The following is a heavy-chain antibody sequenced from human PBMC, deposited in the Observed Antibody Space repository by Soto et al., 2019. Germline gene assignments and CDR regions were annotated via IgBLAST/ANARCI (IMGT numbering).Heavy chain of an antibody. V-gene: IGHV3-13*01. J-gene: IGHJ6*03. D-gene: IGHD2-15*01. CDR1: GFTFSSYD. Sequence: GGSLRLSCAASGFTFSSYDMHWVRQATGKGLEWVSAIGTAGDTYYPGSVKGRFTISRENAKNSLYLQMNSLRAGDTAVYYCVRAGIYCSGGSCYSDYYMDVWGKGTTVTVSS. CDR2: IGTAGDT. CDR3: VRAGIYCSGGSCYSDYYMDV.